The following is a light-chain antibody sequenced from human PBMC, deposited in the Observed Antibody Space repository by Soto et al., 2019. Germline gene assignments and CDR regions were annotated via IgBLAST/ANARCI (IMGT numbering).Light chain of an antibody. CDR1: QSVSSTY. V-gene: IGKV3-20*01. J-gene: IGKJ1*01. CDR2: GAS. Sequence: SCRASQSVSSTYLDWYQQKPGQAPRHLTYGASSRATGIPDSFSGSRSGTDFTLTISRLELADFAVYYCQKYRTFGQGTKVDIK. CDR3: QKYRT.